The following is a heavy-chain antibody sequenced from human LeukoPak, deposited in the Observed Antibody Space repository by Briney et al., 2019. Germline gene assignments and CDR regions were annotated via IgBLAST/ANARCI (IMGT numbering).Heavy chain of an antibody. CDR3: ARYTSSLSWDY. J-gene: IGHJ4*02. Sequence: GGSLRRSCAASGFTFSDYYMSWIRQAPGKGLEWVSYISSSSSYTNYADSVKGRFTISRDNAKNSLYLQFHSLRAEDTAVYYCARYTSSLSWDYWGQGTLVIVSS. CDR1: GFTFSDYY. V-gene: IGHV3-11*06. CDR2: ISSSSSYT. D-gene: IGHD2-2*01.